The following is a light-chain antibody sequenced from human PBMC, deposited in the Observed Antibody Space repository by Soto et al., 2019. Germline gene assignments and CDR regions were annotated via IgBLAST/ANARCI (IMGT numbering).Light chain of an antibody. CDR2: DAS. V-gene: IGKV3-11*01. Sequence: EIVLTQSPATLSLSPGERAPPPSGASKILGNYLAWYQQKPGQAPKLLIYDASNRATGVPASFSGSGSGTDFTLTISSLEPEDFAVYYCQQRDNWPGTFGGGTKVEIK. CDR3: QQRDNWPGT. J-gene: IGKJ4*01. CDR1: KILGNY.